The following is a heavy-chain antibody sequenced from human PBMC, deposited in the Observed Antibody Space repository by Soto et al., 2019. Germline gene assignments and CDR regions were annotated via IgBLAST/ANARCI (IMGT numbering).Heavy chain of an antibody. Sequence: GGSLRLSCLASGFTFSDFAMTWVRHVPGRGLEWVASLDGAGGSTYYAESVRGRFSISRDNSQNTLFLQMKRLTVDDTAVYYCAAPRDEYGSGVSWFTYGMDIWGQGTTVTVSS. J-gene: IGHJ6*02. V-gene: IGHV3-23*01. CDR3: AAPRDEYGSGVSWFTYGMDI. CDR1: GFTFSDFA. CDR2: LDGAGGST. D-gene: IGHD3-10*01.